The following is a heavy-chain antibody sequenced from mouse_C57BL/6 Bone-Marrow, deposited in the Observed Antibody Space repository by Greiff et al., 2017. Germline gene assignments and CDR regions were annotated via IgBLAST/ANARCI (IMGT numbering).Heavy chain of an antibody. CDR1: GYSFTSYY. V-gene: IGHV1-66*01. CDR2: IYPGSGNT. D-gene: IGHD1-1*01. J-gene: IGHJ2*01. Sequence: QVQLQQSGPELVKPGASVKISCKASGYSFTSYYIHWVKQRPGQGLEWIGWIYPGSGNTKYNEKFKGKATLTADTSSSTAYMQLSSLTSEDSAVYYCARREYYGSSRGFDYWGQVTTLTVSS. CDR3: ARREYYGSSRGFDY.